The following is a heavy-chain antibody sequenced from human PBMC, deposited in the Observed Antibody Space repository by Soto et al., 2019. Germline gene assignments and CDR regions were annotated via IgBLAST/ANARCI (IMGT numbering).Heavy chain of an antibody. CDR1: GFPFSDYY. CDR2: LSISGGTI. Sequence: QVQLVESGGGLVKPGGSLRLSCAASGFPFSDYYMSWIRQAPGKGLEWLSYLSISGGTIYYADSVKGRFPISRDNAKTSLYLQLSSLRAGDTAVYFCASERARVSDSCGQGTLVTVSS. CDR3: ASERARVSDS. V-gene: IGHV3-11*01. J-gene: IGHJ4*02.